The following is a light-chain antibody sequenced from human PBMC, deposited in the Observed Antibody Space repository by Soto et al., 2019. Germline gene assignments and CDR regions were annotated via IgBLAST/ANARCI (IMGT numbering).Light chain of an antibody. CDR1: SSNIGAGYD. CDR2: GNS. J-gene: IGLJ1*01. Sequence: QSALTQPPSVSGAPGQRVTISCTGSSSNIGAGYDVHWYQQLPGTAPKLLIYGNSNRPSGVPDRFSGSKSGTSASLAITGLQAEDEVDYYCQSYDSSLSAYVFGTGTKLTVL. CDR3: QSYDSSLSAYV. V-gene: IGLV1-40*01.